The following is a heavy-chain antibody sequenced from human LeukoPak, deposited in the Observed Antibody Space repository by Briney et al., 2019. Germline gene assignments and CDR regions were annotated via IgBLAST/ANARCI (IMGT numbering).Heavy chain of an antibody. D-gene: IGHD3-22*01. Sequence: SVKVSCKASGGTFSSYAISWVRQAPGQGLEWMGRIIPILGIANYAQKFQGRVTITADKSTSTAYMELSSLRSEDTAVYYCATWHYDSSGYYPTRDYWGQGTLVTVSS. J-gene: IGHJ4*02. CDR3: ATWHYDSSGYYPTRDY. V-gene: IGHV1-69*04. CDR1: GGTFSSYA. CDR2: IIPILGIA.